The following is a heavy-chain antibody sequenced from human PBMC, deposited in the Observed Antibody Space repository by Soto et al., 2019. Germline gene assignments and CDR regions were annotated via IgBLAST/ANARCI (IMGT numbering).Heavy chain of an antibody. V-gene: IGHV3-23*01. Sequence: EVQLLESGGGLVQPGGSLRLSCAASGFTFSSYAMSWVRQAPGKGLEWVSAISGSGGSTYYADSVKGRFTVSRDNSKKTLYLQMNSLRAEDTAVYYCAKAKANPNPGYYDSTEASWGQGTLVTVSS. CDR1: GFTFSSYA. CDR2: ISGSGGST. J-gene: IGHJ5*02. D-gene: IGHD3-22*01. CDR3: AKAKANPNPGYYDSTEAS.